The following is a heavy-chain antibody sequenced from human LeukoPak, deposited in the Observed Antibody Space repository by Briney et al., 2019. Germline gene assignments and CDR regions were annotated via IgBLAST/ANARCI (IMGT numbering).Heavy chain of an antibody. V-gene: IGHV5-51*01. CDR1: GYSFTSYW. J-gene: IGHJ4*02. CDR3: ARRGADTLGELDY. Sequence: GESLQISCQGSGYSFTSYWIGWVRQMPGKGLEWMGIIYPGDSDTRYSPSFQGQVTISADKSISTAYLQWSSLKASDTAMYYCARRGADTLGELDYWGQGTLVTVSS. CDR2: IYPGDSDT. D-gene: IGHD3-16*01.